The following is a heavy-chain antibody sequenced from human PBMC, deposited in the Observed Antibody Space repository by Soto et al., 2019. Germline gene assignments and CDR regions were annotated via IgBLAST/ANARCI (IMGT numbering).Heavy chain of an antibody. V-gene: IGHV4-59*01. Sequence: SETLSLTCTVSGGSISSYYWSWIRQPPGKGLEWIGYIYYSGSTNYNPSLKSRVTISVDTSKNQFSLKLSSVTAADTAVYYCARDDGKAAAGLDYWGQGTLVTVS. J-gene: IGHJ4*02. CDR3: ARDDGKAAAGLDY. CDR1: GGSISSYY. D-gene: IGHD6-13*01. CDR2: IYYSGST.